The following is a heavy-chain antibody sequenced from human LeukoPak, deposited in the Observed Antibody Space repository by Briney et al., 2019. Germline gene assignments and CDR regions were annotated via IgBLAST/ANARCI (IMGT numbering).Heavy chain of an antibody. CDR3: ARARYDYVWGSYRSANWFGP. V-gene: IGHV4-34*01. Sequence: SETLSLTCAVYGGSFSGYYWSWIRQPPGKGLEWIGEINHSGSTNYNPSLKSRVTISVDTSKNQFSLKLSSVTAADTAVYYCARARYDYVWGSYRSANWFGPWGQGTLVTVSS. J-gene: IGHJ5*02. CDR1: GGSFSGYY. CDR2: INHSGST. D-gene: IGHD3-16*02.